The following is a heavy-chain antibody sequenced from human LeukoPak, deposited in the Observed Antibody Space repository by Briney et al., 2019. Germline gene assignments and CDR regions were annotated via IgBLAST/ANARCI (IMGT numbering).Heavy chain of an antibody. J-gene: IGHJ5*02. Sequence: QPGGSLRLSCAASGFTDNSNYMSWIRQAPGKGLEWVSAIYSGGRTYYADSVKGRFTISRDNSKNTLYLQMNSLRAEDTAVYYCARVYYYGSWFDPWGQGTLVTVSS. CDR3: ARVYYYGSWFDP. CDR1: GFTDNSNY. V-gene: IGHV3-53*01. CDR2: IYSGGRT. D-gene: IGHD3-10*01.